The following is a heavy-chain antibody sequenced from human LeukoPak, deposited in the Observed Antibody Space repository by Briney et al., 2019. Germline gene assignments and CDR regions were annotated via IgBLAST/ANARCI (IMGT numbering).Heavy chain of an antibody. V-gene: IGHV3-15*01. CDR3: TTEPRITGTT. D-gene: IGHD1-7*01. Sequence: GGSLRLSCAASGFTFSNAWMSWVRQAPGKGLEWVGRIKRKTDGGTTDYAAPVKGRFTISRDDSKNTLYLQMNSLKTEDTAVYYCTTEPRITGTTWGQGTLVTVSS. CDR2: IKRKTDGGTT. CDR1: GFTFSNAW. J-gene: IGHJ5*02.